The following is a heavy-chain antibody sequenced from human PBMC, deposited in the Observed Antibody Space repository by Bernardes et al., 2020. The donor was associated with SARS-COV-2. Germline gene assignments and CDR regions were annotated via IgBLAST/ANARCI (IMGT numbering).Heavy chain of an antibody. V-gene: IGHV4-59*01. CDR1: AGSIGSYY. D-gene: IGHD3-10*01. J-gene: IGHJ2*01. CDR3: AREVSHLVRRGFDL. CDR2: IYYSGNT. Sequence: SETLSLTCTVSAGSIGSYYCAWIRQPPGKGLEWIGYIYYSGNTNYNPSLKSRVTISVDRSQNQFSLNLSSVAPADTAVYYCAREVSHLVRRGFDLWGRGTLVTVSA.